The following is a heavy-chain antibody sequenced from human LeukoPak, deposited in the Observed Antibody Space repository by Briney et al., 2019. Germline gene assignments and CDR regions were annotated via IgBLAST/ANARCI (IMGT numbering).Heavy chain of an antibody. CDR2: IKQDGREK. J-gene: IGHJ4*02. CDR3: ARERVVTRYFDY. Sequence: GGSLRLSCAVSGFSFSNHCMIWVRQAPGKGLEWVANIKQDGREKYYADSVKGRFTISRDNAKNSLYLQMNSLRAEDTAVYYCARERVVTRYFDYWGQGTQVTVSS. CDR1: GFSFSNHC. V-gene: IGHV3-7*01.